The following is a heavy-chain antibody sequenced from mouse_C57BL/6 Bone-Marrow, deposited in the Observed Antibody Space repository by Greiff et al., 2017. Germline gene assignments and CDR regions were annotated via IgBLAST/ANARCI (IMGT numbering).Heavy chain of an antibody. CDR2: IDPEDGKT. CDR3: TRSRIYDCNNFED. D-gene: IGHD2-12*01. CDR1: GFNINDYY. Sequence: VQLQQPGAELVKPGASVKLSCTASGFNINDYYIHWVKQRTEQGLEWIGRIDPEDGKTKYTHKFQDKATITADTSSNTAYLQLSSLTSEDSAVYYGTRSRIYDCNNFEDRGTAITVT. V-gene: IGHV14-2*01. J-gene: IGHJ1*03.